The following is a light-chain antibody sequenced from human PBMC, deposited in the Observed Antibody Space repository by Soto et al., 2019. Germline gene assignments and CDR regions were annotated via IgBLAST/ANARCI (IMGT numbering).Light chain of an antibody. Sequence: DIQMTQSPSSLSASVGDRVTITCQASQDISNYLNWYQQKPGKAPKLLIYDASNLETGVPSRFSGSGSGTDFTFTISSLQPEDIATYYCQQYDNLPPLFFFGGGTKVEIK. J-gene: IGKJ4*01. CDR3: QQYDNLPPLFF. CDR1: QDISNY. CDR2: DAS. V-gene: IGKV1-33*01.